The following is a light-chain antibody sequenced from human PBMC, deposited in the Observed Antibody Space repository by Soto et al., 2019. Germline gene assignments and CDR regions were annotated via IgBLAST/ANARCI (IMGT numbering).Light chain of an antibody. CDR1: QSVGSA. Sequence: EIVMTQSPATLSVSPGETVTLSCRASQSVGSAVAWYQHKPGQAPRLLIVGASIRDTGVPGRFSGGGSGTEFTLTISSLQSEDFAVYSCQQYKNWPPLTFGGGTTVEIK. J-gene: IGKJ4*01. CDR3: QQYKNWPPLT. V-gene: IGKV3-15*01. CDR2: GAS.